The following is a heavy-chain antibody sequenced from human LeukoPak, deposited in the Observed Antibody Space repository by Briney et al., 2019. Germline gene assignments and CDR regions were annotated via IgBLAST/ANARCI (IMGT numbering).Heavy chain of an antibody. CDR2: IYYSGST. Sequence: SETLSLTCTVSGGSISSSSYYWGWIRQPPGKGLEWIGGIYYSGSTYYNPSLKSRVTISVDTSKNQFSLKLSSVTAADTAVYYCARVDCSSTSCGYDAFDIWGQGTMVTVSS. J-gene: IGHJ3*02. CDR1: GGSISSSSYY. V-gene: IGHV4-39*07. D-gene: IGHD2-2*01. CDR3: ARVDCSSTSCGYDAFDI.